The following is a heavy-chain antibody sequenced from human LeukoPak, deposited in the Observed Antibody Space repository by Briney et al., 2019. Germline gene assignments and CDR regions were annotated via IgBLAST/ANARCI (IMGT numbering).Heavy chain of an antibody. D-gene: IGHD3-10*01. CDR2: IYYSGST. CDR1: GGSISSGDYY. CDR3: ARGRGSWFDP. Sequence: SETLSLTCTVSGGSISSGDYYWSWIRQPPGKGLEWIGYIYYSGSTYYNPSLKSRVTISADTSKNQFSLKLSSVTAADTAVYYCARGRGSWFDPWGQGTLVTVSS. J-gene: IGHJ5*02. V-gene: IGHV4-30-4*01.